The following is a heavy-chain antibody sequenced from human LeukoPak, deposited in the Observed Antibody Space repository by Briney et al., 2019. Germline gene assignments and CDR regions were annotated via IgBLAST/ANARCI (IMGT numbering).Heavy chain of an antibody. CDR3: AREGYTGYPGWFDP. V-gene: IGHV1-18*01. D-gene: IGHD5-12*01. CDR1: GYTLMSYG. Sequence: ASVKVSCKASGYTLMSYGISWVRQAPGQGLEWMGRISAYNGNTNYAQKLQGRVTMTTDTSTSTAYMELRSLRSDDTAVYYCAREGYTGYPGWFDPWGQGTLVTVSS. J-gene: IGHJ5*02. CDR2: ISAYNGNT.